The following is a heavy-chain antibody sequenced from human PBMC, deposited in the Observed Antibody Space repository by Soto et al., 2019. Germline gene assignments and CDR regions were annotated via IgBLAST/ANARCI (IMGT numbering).Heavy chain of an antibody. CDR3: HGYGH. J-gene: IGHJ4*02. CDR2: IYTGGTT. CDR1: GFTVTINY. Sequence: EVQVVESGGGLIQPGGSLRLSCAVSGFTVTINYMSWVRQAPGKGLEWVSVIYTGGTTFYADSVKGRFTISRDTSRNTLYLQMNSLRGEEKAVYYCHGYGHWGQGTLVTVSS. V-gene: IGHV3-53*01. D-gene: IGHD5-12*01.